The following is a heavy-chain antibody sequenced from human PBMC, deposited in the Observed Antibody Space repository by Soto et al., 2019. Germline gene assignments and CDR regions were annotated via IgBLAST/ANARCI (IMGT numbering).Heavy chain of an antibody. Sequence: PGESLKISCAASGFTFSSYAMTWVRQAPGKGLERVSTIAGSAESTYYADSVKGRYTISRDNSENTLYLHMNSLRAEDTAVYYCAKDPGYGTDVWGQGTTVTVSS. V-gene: IGHV3-23*01. J-gene: IGHJ6*02. CDR2: IAGSAEST. CDR1: GFTFSSYA. CDR3: AKDPGYGTDV.